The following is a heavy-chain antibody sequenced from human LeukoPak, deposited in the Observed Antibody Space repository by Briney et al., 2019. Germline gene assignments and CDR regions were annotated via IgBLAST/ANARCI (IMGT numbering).Heavy chain of an antibody. CDR3: ARCRATRWFDP. Sequence: SETLSLTCAVYGGSFSGYYWSWIRQPPGKGLEWIGEINHSGSTNYNPSLKSRVTISVDTSKNQFSLKLSSVTAADTAVYYCARCRATRWFDPWGQGTLVTVSS. CDR2: INHSGST. V-gene: IGHV4-34*01. D-gene: IGHD5-24*01. CDR1: GGSFSGYY. J-gene: IGHJ5*02.